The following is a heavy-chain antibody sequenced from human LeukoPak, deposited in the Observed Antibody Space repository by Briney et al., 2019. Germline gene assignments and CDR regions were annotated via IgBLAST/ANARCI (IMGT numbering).Heavy chain of an antibody. Sequence: PSETLSLTCAVSGGSITIYYWTWIRQPPGKGLEWIGYIYLSVTTNYNPSLKSRVPISADTSKNQFSLKLSSVTAADTAVYYCAQKAPYSPGYSQDWGQGTLVTVSS. CDR3: AQKAPYSPGYSQD. CDR1: GGSITIYY. V-gene: IGHV4-59*01. CDR2: IYLSVTT. D-gene: IGHD2-15*01. J-gene: IGHJ1*01.